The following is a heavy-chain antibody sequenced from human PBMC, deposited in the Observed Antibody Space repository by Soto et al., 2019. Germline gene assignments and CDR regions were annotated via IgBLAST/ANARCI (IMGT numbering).Heavy chain of an antibody. D-gene: IGHD6-13*01. CDR3: ARGPPGMSRQQQLVR. Sequence: QVQLVESGGGVVQPGRSLRLSCAASGFTFSSYGMHWVRQAPGKGLEWVAVIWYDGSNKYYADSVKGRFTISRDNSKNTLYLQMNSLRAEDTAVYYCARGPPGMSRQQQLVRWGQGTLVTVSS. CDR1: GFTFSSYG. V-gene: IGHV3-33*01. CDR2: IWYDGSNK. J-gene: IGHJ4*02.